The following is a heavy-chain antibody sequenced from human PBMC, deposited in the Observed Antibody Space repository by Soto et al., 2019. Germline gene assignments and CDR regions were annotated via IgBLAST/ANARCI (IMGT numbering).Heavy chain of an antibody. V-gene: IGHV3-23*01. CDR2: ISGSGGST. CDR1: GFTFSSYA. D-gene: IGHD3-3*01. Sequence: EVQLLESGGGLVQPGGSLRLSCAASGFTFSSYAMSWVRQAPGKGLEWVSAISGSGGSTYYADSVKGRFTISRDNSKNTLYLQMNSLRVEDTAVYYCASTYFGLLEWSSPDYWGQGTLVTVSS. CDR3: ASTYFGLLEWSSPDY. J-gene: IGHJ4*02.